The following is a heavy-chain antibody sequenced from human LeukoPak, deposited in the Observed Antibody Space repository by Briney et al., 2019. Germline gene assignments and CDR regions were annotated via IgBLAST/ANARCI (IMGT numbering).Heavy chain of an antibody. Sequence: GGSLRLSCAASGFTLSSYAMSWVRQAPGKGLEWGSAISGSGGSTYYADSVKGRFTISRDNSKNTLYLQMNSLRAEDTAVYYCAKDSVRGVIRGPFDYWGQGTLVTVSS. CDR1: GFTLSSYA. D-gene: IGHD3-10*01. CDR3: AKDSVRGVIRGPFDY. V-gene: IGHV3-23*01. CDR2: ISGSGGST. J-gene: IGHJ4*02.